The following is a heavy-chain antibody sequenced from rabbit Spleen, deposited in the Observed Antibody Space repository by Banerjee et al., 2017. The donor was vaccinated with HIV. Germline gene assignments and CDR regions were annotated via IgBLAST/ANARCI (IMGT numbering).Heavy chain of an antibody. D-gene: IGHD8-1*01. Sequence: QLKESGGGLVTPGGTLKLSCKASGFDFSGYGMSWVRQAPGKGLEWIGYIDPLFINTYYASWVNGRFTISRDDAQNTLYLQLNSLTAADTATYFCVRDRANIGGSYFALWGQGTLVTVS. J-gene: IGHJ4*01. CDR2: IDPLFINT. CDR3: VRDRANIGGSYFAL. CDR1: GFDFSGYG. V-gene: IGHV1S7*01.